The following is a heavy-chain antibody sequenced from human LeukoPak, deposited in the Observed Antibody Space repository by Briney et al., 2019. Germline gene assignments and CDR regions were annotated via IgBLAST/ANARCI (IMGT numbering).Heavy chain of an antibody. Sequence: SETLSLACTVSGDSISDYYWSWIRQPPGRGLEWIGEVYYSGSTHYNPSLKSRVTISVDTSKNQFSLRLRSVTAADTAVYYCARELDGNGGWFDPWGQGTLVTVSS. J-gene: IGHJ5*02. V-gene: IGHV4-59*01. D-gene: IGHD5-24*01. CDR1: GDSISDYY. CDR2: VYYSGST. CDR3: ARELDGNGGWFDP.